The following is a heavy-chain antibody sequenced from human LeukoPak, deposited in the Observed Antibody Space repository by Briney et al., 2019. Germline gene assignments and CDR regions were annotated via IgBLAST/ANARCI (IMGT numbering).Heavy chain of an antibody. CDR2: IYSSGST. CDR1: DGSISNYY. J-gene: IGHJ4*02. V-gene: IGHV4-59*01. CDR3: ARWGSIAAARFDY. D-gene: IGHD6-13*01. Sequence: SETLSLTCTVSDGSISNYYWSWIRQPPGKGLEWIGYIYSSGSTNFNPSLKSRVTISVDTSKNHFSLNLSSVTAADTAVYYCARWGSIAAARFDYWGQGTLVTVSS.